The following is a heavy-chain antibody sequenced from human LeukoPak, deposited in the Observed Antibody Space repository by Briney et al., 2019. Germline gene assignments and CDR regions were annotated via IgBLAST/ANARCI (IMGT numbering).Heavy chain of an antibody. CDR1: GFTFSDYA. CDR2: VTGSGGST. D-gene: IGHD2-15*01. Sequence: GGSLRLSCVASGFTFSDYAMDWVRQAPGKGLEWVSAVTGSGGSTYYAGSVKGRFTISRDNSKNTLYLQMNSLRAEDTAVYYCAGRYCSGGTCYNRYYFDFWGQGTLVTVSS. J-gene: IGHJ4*02. V-gene: IGHV3-23*01. CDR3: AGRYCSGGTCYNRYYFDF.